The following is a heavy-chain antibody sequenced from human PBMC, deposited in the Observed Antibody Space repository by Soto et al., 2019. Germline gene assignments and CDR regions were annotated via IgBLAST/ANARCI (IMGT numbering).Heavy chain of an antibody. CDR3: ARGGEGLRFLDWLFYLDY. CDR2: ISPFNGNT. J-gene: IGHJ4*02. V-gene: IGHV1-18*01. D-gene: IGHD3-3*01. Sequence: ASVKVSCKSSGYPFTHYVITWIRQAPGQGLEWMGWISPFNGNTNYGQTLQGRGTLTTDTSTSTVYMELRSLRSDDTAVYYCARGGEGLRFLDWLFYLDYWGQGTLVTVTS. CDR1: GYPFTHYV.